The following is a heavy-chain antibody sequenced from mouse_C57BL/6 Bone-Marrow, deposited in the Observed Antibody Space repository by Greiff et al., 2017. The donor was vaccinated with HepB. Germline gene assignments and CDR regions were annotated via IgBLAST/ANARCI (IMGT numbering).Heavy chain of an antibody. CDR3: ATYDGYAMDY. D-gene: IGHD2-12*01. CDR2: IYPRSGNT. Sequence: VQGVESGAELARPGASVKLSCKASGYTFTSYGISWVKQRTGQGLEWIGEIYPRSGNTYYNEKFKGKATLTADKSSSTAYMELRSLTSEDSAVYFCATYDGYAMDYWGQGTSVTVSS. CDR1: GYTFTSYG. J-gene: IGHJ4*01. V-gene: IGHV1-81*01.